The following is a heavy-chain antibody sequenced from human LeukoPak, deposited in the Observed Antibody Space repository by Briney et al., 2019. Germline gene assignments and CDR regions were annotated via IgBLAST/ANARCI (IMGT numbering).Heavy chain of an antibody. CDR1: GFTFSSYA. Sequence: PGGSLRLSCAAPGFTFSSYAMHWVRQAPGKGLEWVAVISYDGSNKYYADSVKGRFTISRDDSKNTLYLQMNSLRAEDTAVYYCARDREGYCSSTSCYDYGGNSGASTMGIDYWGQGTLVTVSS. CDR3: ARDREGYCSSTSCYDYGGNSGASTMGIDY. CDR2: ISYDGSNK. J-gene: IGHJ4*02. V-gene: IGHV3-30-3*01. D-gene: IGHD2-2*01.